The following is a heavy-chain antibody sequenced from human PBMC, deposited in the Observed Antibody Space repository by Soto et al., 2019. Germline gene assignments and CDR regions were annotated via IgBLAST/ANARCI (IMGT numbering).Heavy chain of an antibody. CDR2: INMDGSST. J-gene: IGHJ4*02. D-gene: IGHD2-2*01. CDR3: ARGPRGLYHHDY. CDR1: GFTFSGDW. V-gene: IGHV3-74*01. Sequence: EVQLVESGGGLVQPGGSLRLSCAASGFTFSGDWMHWVRQAAGKGLVWVSRINMDGSSTNYADSVKGRFTISRDNGKNPLYLQMNSLRVDDTAVYYCARGPRGLYHHDYWGQGALVTVSS.